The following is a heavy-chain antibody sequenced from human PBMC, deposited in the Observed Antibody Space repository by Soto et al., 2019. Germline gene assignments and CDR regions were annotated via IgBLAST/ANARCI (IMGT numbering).Heavy chain of an antibody. J-gene: IGHJ4*02. CDR1: GGTFSDHT. CDR3: ARDLAFRDGNISHLDY. V-gene: IGHV1-69*06. D-gene: IGHD3-3*02. CDR2: IIPIFGTP. Sequence: SVKVSCKASGGTFSDHTFNWVRQAPGQGLEWVGGIIPIFGTPNFAQKFQGRVTITADKSTITVYLELSSLKSEDTAIYYCARDLAFRDGNISHLDYWGQGTLVTVSS.